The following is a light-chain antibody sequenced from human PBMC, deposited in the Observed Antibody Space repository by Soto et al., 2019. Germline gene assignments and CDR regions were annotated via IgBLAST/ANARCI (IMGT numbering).Light chain of an antibody. Sequence: DIQMTQSPSTLSASVGDRVTITCRASQRISAWLDWYQQKPGKAPNLLIYDVSTLESGVPSRFSGSGSGTEFPLTISSLQPDDFATYYCQQYNSYPPWTFGQGTTVEIK. CDR2: DVS. CDR1: QRISAW. V-gene: IGKV1-5*01. J-gene: IGKJ1*01. CDR3: QQYNSYPPWT.